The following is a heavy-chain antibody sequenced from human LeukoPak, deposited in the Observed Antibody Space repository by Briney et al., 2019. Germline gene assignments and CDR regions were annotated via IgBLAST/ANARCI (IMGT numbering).Heavy chain of an antibody. J-gene: IGHJ6*03. Sequence: GGSLRLSCAASRFRFSNYAMSWVRQAPGKGLEWVSVITGSAGSTYYADSVKGRFTISRDNSKNTLYLQMNSLRAEDTAVYYCAKDGVLSGSSSSPYYYMDVWGKGTTVTVSS. CDR2: ITGSAGST. CDR3: AKDGVLSGSSSSPYYYMDV. CDR1: RFRFSNYA. D-gene: IGHD6-6*01. V-gene: IGHV3-23*01.